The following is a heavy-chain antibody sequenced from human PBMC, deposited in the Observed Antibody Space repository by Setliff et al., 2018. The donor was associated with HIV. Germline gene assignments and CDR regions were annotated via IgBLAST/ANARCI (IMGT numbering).Heavy chain of an antibody. Sequence: GGSLRLSCVASDFRFSDSAMSWVCQTPGKGLEYVSSITDTGSKTYYADSVKGRFTISRDNSKNTVYLQMVSLRAEDTALYFCAKDRLFPRLWGQGTQVTVSS. CDR2: ITDTGSKT. D-gene: IGHD2-21*01. CDR1: DFRFSDSA. J-gene: IGHJ4*02. CDR3: AKDRLFPRL. V-gene: IGHV3-23*01.